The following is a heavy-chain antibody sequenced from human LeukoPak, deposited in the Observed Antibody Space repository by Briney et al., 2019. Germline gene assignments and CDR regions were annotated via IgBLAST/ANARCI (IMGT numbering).Heavy chain of an antibody. CDR1: GGSLTTHW. J-gene: IGHJ6*02. V-gene: IGHV4-34*01. D-gene: IGHD6-19*01. Sequence: SETLSLTCAVYGGSLTTHWWTWIRQSAGKGLEWIGEINHSGSTNYNPSLKSRVTMSVDTSKNQFSLKLSSVTAADTAVYYCAGSTLIAVAGVYYYYGMDVWGQGTTVTVSS. CDR2: INHSGST. CDR3: AGSTLIAVAGVYYYYGMDV.